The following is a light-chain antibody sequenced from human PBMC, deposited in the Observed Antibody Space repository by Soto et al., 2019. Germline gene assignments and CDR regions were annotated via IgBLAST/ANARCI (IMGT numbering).Light chain of an antibody. CDR3: QEYDGAPIT. V-gene: IGKV3-20*01. CDR2: DAS. J-gene: IGKJ5*01. CDR1: QSIRSER. Sequence: EVVLTQSPATLSLSPGERATLSCRASQSIRSERLAWYQQKPGQAPRLVIFDASNRASGMPERFSGSGSGTDFTLTIARLEPEDFAVYYCQEYDGAPITFGLGTRLAIK.